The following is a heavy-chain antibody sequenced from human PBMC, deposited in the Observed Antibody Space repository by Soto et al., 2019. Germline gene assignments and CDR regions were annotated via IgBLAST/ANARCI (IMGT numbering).Heavy chain of an antibody. Sequence: PSETLSLTCTVSGGSISSSSYYWGWIRQPPGKGLEWIGSIYYSGSTYYNPSLKSRVTISVDTSKNQFSLKLSSVTAADTAVYYCARQTRNGWNWFDPWGQGTLVTVSS. CDR2: IYYSGST. D-gene: IGHD6-19*01. CDR1: GGSISSSSYY. CDR3: ARQTRNGWNWFDP. J-gene: IGHJ5*02. V-gene: IGHV4-39*01.